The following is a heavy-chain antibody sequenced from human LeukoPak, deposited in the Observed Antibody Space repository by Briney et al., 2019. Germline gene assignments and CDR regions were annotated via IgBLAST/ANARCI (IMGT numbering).Heavy chain of an antibody. J-gene: IGHJ4*02. Sequence: PSETLSLTCTVSGGSISSSSYYWGWIRQPPGKGLEWIGSIYYSGSTYYNPSLKSRVTISVDTSKNQFSLKLSSVTAADTAVYYCVASYYYDSSGYHFSYWGQGTLVTVSS. CDR3: VASYYYDSSGYHFSY. V-gene: IGHV4-39*07. CDR1: GGSISSSSYY. CDR2: IYYSGST. D-gene: IGHD3-22*01.